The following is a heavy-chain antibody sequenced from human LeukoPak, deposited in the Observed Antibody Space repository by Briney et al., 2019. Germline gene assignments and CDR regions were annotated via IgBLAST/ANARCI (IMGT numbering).Heavy chain of an antibody. Sequence: GGSLRLSCAASGSNFDSFEMNWVRQAPGKGLEWMAFIRYDGSNKWYADSVKGRFTISRDNSKNTLYLQMNSLRAEDTAVYYCAKDFYGTSGYYYWFYFEHWGQGALVTVSS. J-gene: IGHJ4*02. CDR2: IRYDGSNK. V-gene: IGHV3-30*02. CDR1: GSNFDSFE. D-gene: IGHD3-22*01. CDR3: AKDFYGTSGYYYWFYFEH.